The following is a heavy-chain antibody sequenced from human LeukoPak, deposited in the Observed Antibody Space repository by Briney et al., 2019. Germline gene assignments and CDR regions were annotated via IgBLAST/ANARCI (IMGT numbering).Heavy chain of an antibody. CDR1: GYSISSGNY. V-gene: IGHV4-38-2*02. Sequence: PSETLSLTWTVSGYSISSGNYWGWIRQPPGKGLEWIGSIYHSGSTYYNPSLKSRVTISVDTSKNQSSLKLSSVTAADTAVYYCAREGYSSSWYYAAFDIWGQGTMVTVSS. J-gene: IGHJ3*02. D-gene: IGHD6-13*01. CDR3: AREGYSSSWYYAAFDI. CDR2: IYHSGST.